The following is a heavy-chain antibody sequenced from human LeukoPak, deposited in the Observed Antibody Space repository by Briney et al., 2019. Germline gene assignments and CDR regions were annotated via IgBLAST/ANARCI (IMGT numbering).Heavy chain of an antibody. J-gene: IGHJ4*02. Sequence: SGPTLVNPTQTLTLTCTFSGFSLSTSGMCVSWIRQPPGKALEWLARIDWDDDKYYSTSLKTRLTISKDTSKNQEVLTMTNMDPVDTATYYCARTRYYYDSSGYPALFDYWGQGTLVTVSS. D-gene: IGHD3-22*01. CDR2: IDWDDDK. CDR1: GFSLSTSGMC. V-gene: IGHV2-70*11. CDR3: ARTRYYYDSSGYPALFDY.